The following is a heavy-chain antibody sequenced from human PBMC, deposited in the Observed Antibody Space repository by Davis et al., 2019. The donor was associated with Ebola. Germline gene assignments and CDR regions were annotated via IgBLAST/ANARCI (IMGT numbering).Heavy chain of an antibody. V-gene: IGHV3-30*03. CDR1: GFTFSSYG. Sequence: GGSLRLSCAASGFTFSSYGMHWVRQAPGKGLEWVAVISYDGSNKYYADSVKGRFTISRDNAKNSLYLQMNSLRDEDTAVYFCVREGGYWGQGTLVTVSS. J-gene: IGHJ4*02. D-gene: IGHD3-16*01. CDR3: VREGGY. CDR2: ISYDGSNK.